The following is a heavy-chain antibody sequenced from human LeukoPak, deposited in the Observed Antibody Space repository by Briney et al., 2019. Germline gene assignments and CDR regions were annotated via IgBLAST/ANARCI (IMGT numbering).Heavy chain of an antibody. J-gene: IGHJ4*02. CDR3: ARAVTYYYDSSGYYPDY. CDR2: IYYSGST. V-gene: IGHV4-30-4*01. CDR1: GGSTSSGDYY. D-gene: IGHD3-22*01. Sequence: SETLSLTCTVSGGSTSSGDYYWSWIRQPPGKGLEWIGYIYYSGSTYYNPSLKSRVTISVDTSKNQFSLKLSSVTAADTAVYYCARAVTYYYDSSGYYPDYWGQGTLVTVSS.